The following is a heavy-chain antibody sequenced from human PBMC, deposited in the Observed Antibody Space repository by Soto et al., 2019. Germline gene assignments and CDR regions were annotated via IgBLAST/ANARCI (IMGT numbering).Heavy chain of an antibody. CDR1: GFTFSSYA. V-gene: IGHV3-23*01. D-gene: IGHD3-10*01. CDR3: AKCGPGLYYYYYYGMDV. Sequence: SLRLSCAASGFTFSSYAMSWVRQAPGKGLEWVSAISGSGGSTYYADSVKGRFTISRDNSKNTLYLQMNSLRAEDTAVYYCAKCGPGLYYYYYYGMDVWGQGTTVTVSS. CDR2: ISGSGGST. J-gene: IGHJ6*02.